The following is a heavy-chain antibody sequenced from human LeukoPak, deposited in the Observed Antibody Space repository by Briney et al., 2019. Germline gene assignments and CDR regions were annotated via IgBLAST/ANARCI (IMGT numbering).Heavy chain of an antibody. V-gene: IGHV4-38-2*01. J-gene: IGHJ4*02. D-gene: IGHD3-3*01. Sequence: PSETLSLTCAVSGYSVSSNYYWGWIRQPPGKGLEWIGSVDHSGSTYYNPSLKSRVSISVDTSQNKFSLKLNSVTAADTAVYFCARAWYSDFWGSRPARFDYWGQGTLLTVYS. CDR1: GYSVSSNYY. CDR2: VDHSGST. CDR3: ARAWYSDFWGSRPARFDY.